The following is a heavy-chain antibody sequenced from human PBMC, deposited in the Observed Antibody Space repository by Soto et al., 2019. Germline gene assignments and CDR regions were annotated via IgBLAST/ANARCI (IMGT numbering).Heavy chain of an antibody. J-gene: IGHJ4*02. CDR1: GGSVSSGSYY. CDR3: ARETGYCSGGSCYSFYYFDY. CDR2: IYYSGST. Sequence: QVQLQESGPGLVKPSETLSLTCTVSGGSVSSGSYYWSWIRQPPGKGREWIGYIYYSGSTNYNPPLKSRVTISVDTSKNQFSLKLSSVTAADTAVYYCARETGYCSGGSCYSFYYFDYWGQGTLVTVSS. V-gene: IGHV4-61*01. D-gene: IGHD2-15*01.